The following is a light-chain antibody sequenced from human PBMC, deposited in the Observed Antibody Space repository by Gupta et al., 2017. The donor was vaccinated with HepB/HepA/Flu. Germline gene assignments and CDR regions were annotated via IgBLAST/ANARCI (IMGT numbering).Light chain of an antibody. CDR2: YAS. J-gene: IGKJ4*01. Sequence: DIQMTQSPSSLSASVRDRVTITCRASQSISNYLNWYQQKPGKAPKLLIYYASSLQSGVPSRFSGSGSGTDFTLTISRLQPEDFAIYYCQQSYSTPLTFGGGTKVEIK. V-gene: IGKV1-39*01. CDR1: QSISNY. CDR3: QQSYSTPLT.